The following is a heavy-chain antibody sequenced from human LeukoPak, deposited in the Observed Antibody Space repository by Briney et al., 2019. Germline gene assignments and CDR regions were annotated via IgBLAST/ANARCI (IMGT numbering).Heavy chain of an antibody. CDR2: VNHSGST. CDR3: ARVRPRSIAVAARNAFDI. Sequence: SETLSLTCAVYGGSFSGYYWSWIRQPPGKGLEWIGEVNHSGSTTYNPSLKSRVTISGDTSKNRFSLKLSSVTAADTAVYYCARVRPRSIAVAARNAFDIWGQGTMVTVSS. J-gene: IGHJ3*02. CDR1: GGSFSGYY. D-gene: IGHD6-19*01. V-gene: IGHV4-34*01.